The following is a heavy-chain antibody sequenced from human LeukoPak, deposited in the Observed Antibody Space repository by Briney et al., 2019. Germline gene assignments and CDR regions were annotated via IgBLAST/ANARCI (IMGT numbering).Heavy chain of an antibody. V-gene: IGHV3-23*01. CDR3: AKSGGILYYYYYYMDV. D-gene: IGHD3-10*01. Sequence: GGSLRLSCAASGFTFSSYAMNWVRQAPGKGLEWVSAISGSGGSTYYADSVKGRFTISRDNSKKTLDLQMNSLRAEDTAVYYCAKSGGILYYYYYYMDVWGRGTTVTVSS. J-gene: IGHJ6*03. CDR1: GFTFSSYA. CDR2: ISGSGGST.